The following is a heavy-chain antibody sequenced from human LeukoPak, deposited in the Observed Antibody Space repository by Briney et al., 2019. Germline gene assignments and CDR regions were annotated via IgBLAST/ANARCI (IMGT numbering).Heavy chain of an antibody. Sequence: GGSLRLSCAASGFTFNNYWMTWSRQAPGKGLEWVASINSDGSEGYYADVVKGRFTISRDNAKNSLYLQINSLRAEDTAVYYCASPKTPSGSYGDFDYWGQGTLVTVSS. CDR2: INSDGSEG. CDR1: GFTFNNYW. V-gene: IGHV3-7*03. CDR3: ASPKTPSGSYGDFDY. J-gene: IGHJ4*02. D-gene: IGHD1-26*01.